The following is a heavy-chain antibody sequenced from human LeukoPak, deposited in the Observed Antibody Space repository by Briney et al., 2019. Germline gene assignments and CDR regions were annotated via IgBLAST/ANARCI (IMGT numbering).Heavy chain of an antibody. J-gene: IGHJ3*01. CDR3: ARLTYYYDSSVPRWAFAV. V-gene: IGHV4-39*01. CDR2: IYYSGRT. D-gene: IGHD3-22*01. CDR1: GGSISSSYY. Sequence: SETLSLTCTVTGGSISSSYYWGWIRQPPVKGLEWIGTIYYSGRTYYNPSLKSRVTISVDTSKNQFSLKLSSVTAADTTVYYCARLTYYYDSSVPRWAFAVWGQGTMVTVSS.